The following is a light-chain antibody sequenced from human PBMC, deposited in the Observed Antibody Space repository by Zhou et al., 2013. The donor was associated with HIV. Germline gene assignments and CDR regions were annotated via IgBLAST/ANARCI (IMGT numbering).Light chain of an antibody. V-gene: IGKV1-39*01. CDR3: QQSYSTPT. J-gene: IGKJ1*01. CDR1: QSISSY. CDR2: AAS. Sequence: DIQMTQSPSSLSASVGDRVTITCRASQSISSYLNWYQQKPGKAPKLLIYAASSLQSGVPSRFSGSGSGTDFTLTISSLQPEDFATYYCQQSYSTPTFGQGPKVEYK.